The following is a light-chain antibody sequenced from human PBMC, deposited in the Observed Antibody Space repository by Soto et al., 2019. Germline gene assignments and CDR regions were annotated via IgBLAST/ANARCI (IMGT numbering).Light chain of an antibody. V-gene: IGLV1-51*01. Sequence: QSVLTQPPSVSAAPGQKVTISCSGSSSNIGNNYVSWYQQLPGTAPKLLIFDNYKRPSGIPDRFSGSKSGTSATLGITGLLTGDEADYYCGTWDSGLSAMVFGGGTKLT. CDR3: GTWDSGLSAMV. CDR1: SSNIGNNY. CDR2: DNY. J-gene: IGLJ3*02.